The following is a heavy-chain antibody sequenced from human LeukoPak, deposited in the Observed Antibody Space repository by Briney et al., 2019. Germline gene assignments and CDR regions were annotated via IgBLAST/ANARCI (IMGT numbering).Heavy chain of an antibody. D-gene: IGHD2/OR15-2a*01. Sequence: GGSLRLSCEVSGFTIRNQWMSWVRQAPGKGLEWVANIKEDGREKYYVDSVKGRFTISRDNGKNSLYLQMNSLRVDDTALYYCVRDPFLSVPWGQGTLVTVSS. V-gene: IGHV3-7*01. CDR2: IKEDGREK. J-gene: IGHJ5*02. CDR1: GFTIRNQW. CDR3: VRDPFLSVP.